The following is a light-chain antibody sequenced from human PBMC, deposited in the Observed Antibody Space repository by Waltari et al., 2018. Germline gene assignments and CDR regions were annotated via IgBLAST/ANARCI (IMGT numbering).Light chain of an antibody. CDR2: SNN. V-gene: IGLV1-44*01. CDR3: AAWDDSLNGRV. J-gene: IGLJ1*01. CDR1: SSNIGSNP. Sequence: QSVLTQPPSASGTPGQRVTTSCSGSSSNIGSNPVNWYQQLPGTAPKLLIYSNNQRPSGVPDRFSGSKSGTSASLAISGLQSEDEADYYCAAWDDSLNGRVFGTGTKVTVL.